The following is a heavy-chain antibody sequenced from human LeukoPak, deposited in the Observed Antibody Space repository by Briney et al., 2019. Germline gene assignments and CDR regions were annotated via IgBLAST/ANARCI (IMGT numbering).Heavy chain of an antibody. V-gene: IGHV3-23*01. Sequence: GGSLRLSCAASGFTFSSYAMSWVRQAPGKGLEWVSAISGSGGSTYYADSVKGRFTISRDNSKNTLYPQMNSLRAEDTAVYYCAKVTGDYPPKPWFDYWGQGTLVTVSS. CDR3: AKVTGDYPPKPWFDY. J-gene: IGHJ4*02. CDR1: GFTFSSYA. CDR2: ISGSGGST. D-gene: IGHD4-17*01.